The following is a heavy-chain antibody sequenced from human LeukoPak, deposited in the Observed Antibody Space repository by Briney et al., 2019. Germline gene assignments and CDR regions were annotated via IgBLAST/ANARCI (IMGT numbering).Heavy chain of an antibody. Sequence: GGSLRLSCAASGFTFSSFEMNWVRQAPGKGLAWISYMSSTGTTIYYADSVKGRFTISRDNAKNSLYLQMNSLRAEDTAVYYCARDSKSIQYQNWFDPWGQGTLVTVSS. CDR1: GFTFSSFE. D-gene: IGHD2-2*01. CDR2: MSSTGTTI. J-gene: IGHJ5*02. V-gene: IGHV3-48*03. CDR3: ARDSKSIQYQNWFDP.